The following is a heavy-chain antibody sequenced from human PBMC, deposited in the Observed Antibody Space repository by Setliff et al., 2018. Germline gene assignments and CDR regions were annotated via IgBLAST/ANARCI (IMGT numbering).Heavy chain of an antibody. Sequence: PSETLSLTCTVSGDPMSGASIWSWIRQPPGKGLEFMGYVFPNGATKYDPSLKSRLTISVDTSKTQFSLQLTSLTAADTAVYFCARYPRRGNGWYPYYVDVWGKGTTVTVSS. CDR3: ARYPRRGNGWYPYYVDV. CDR1: GDPMSGAS. J-gene: IGHJ6*03. V-gene: IGHV4-59*01. D-gene: IGHD6-19*01. CDR2: VFPNGAT.